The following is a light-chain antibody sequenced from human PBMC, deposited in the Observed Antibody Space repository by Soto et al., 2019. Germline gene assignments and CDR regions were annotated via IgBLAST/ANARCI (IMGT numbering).Light chain of an antibody. Sequence: QSALTQPASVSGSPGQSITISCTGTSSDVGGYNYVSWYQQHPGKVPKLMMFDVSNRPSGVSNRFSGSKSGNTASLTISGLQAEDEADYFCFSYATGSVYVFGTGTKLTVL. CDR2: DVS. CDR3: FSYATGSVYV. J-gene: IGLJ1*01. CDR1: SSDVGGYNY. V-gene: IGLV2-14*01.